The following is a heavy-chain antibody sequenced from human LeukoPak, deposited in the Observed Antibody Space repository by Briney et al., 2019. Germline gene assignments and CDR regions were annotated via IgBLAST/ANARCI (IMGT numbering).Heavy chain of an antibody. Sequence: GGSLRLSCAASGFTFSSYSMNWVRQAPGKGLEWVSSISSSGSYTYYADSVKGRFTISRDNAKNSLYLQMNSLRAEDTAVYYCARGSSVVALDWGQGTLVTVSS. CDR3: ARGSSVVALD. CDR1: GFTFSSYS. CDR2: ISSSGSYT. V-gene: IGHV3-21*01. J-gene: IGHJ4*02. D-gene: IGHD2-15*01.